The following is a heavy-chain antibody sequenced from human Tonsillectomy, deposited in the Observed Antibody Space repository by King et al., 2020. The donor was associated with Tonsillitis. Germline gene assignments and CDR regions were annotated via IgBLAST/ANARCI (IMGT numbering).Heavy chain of an antibody. CDR3: AKANSGSYYFDY. CDR2: ISSSSSYI. J-gene: IGHJ4*02. D-gene: IGHD1-26*01. Sequence: VQQVESGGGLVKPGGSLRLSCAASGFTFSSYSMNWVRQAPGKGLEWVSSISSSSSYIYYADSVKGRFTISRDNAKNSLYLQMNSLRAEDTAVYYCAKANSGSYYFDYWGQGALVTVSS. CDR1: GFTFSSYS. V-gene: IGHV3-21*04.